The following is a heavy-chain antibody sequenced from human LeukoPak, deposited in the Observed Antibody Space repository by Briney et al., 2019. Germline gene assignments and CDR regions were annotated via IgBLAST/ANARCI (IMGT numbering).Heavy chain of an antibody. J-gene: IGHJ4*02. D-gene: IGHD6-13*01. CDR1: GGSFSGYY. CDR3: ARSVPYSSSWDPTFDY. V-gene: IGHV4-34*01. Sequence: PSETLSLTCAVYGGSFSGYYWSWIRQPPGKGLEWIGEINHSGSTNYNPSLKSRVTISVDTSKNQFSLKLSSVTAADTAVYYCARSVPYSSSWDPTFDYWGQGTLVTVSS. CDR2: INHSGST.